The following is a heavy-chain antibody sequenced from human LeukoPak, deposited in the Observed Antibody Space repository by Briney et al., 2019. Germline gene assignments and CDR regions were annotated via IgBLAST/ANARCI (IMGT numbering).Heavy chain of an antibody. CDR1: GFSFNVYA. CDR2: IRSDGSNE. D-gene: IGHD3-22*01. V-gene: IGHV3-30*02. Sequence: PGGSLRLSCAGFSFNVYAMHWVRQAQGKGLEWVAFIRSDGSNEKYADSVKGRFTISKDNAKNSLYLQMTSLRAEDTAVYYCASLRHNEVVNRYWGQGTLVTVSS. J-gene: IGHJ4*02. CDR3: ASLRHNEVVNRY.